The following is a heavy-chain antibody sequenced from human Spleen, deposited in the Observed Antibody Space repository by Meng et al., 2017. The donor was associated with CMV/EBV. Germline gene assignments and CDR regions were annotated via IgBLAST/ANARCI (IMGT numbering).Heavy chain of an antibody. CDR2: TYYRSKWYN. Sequence: AISGDSVSSNSAAWNWIRQSSSRGLEWLGRTYYRSKWYNDYAVSVKSRITINPDTSKNQFSLQLNSVTPEDTAVHYCARGGFNNGWAWGQGTLVTVSS. V-gene: IGHV6-1*01. J-gene: IGHJ4*02. D-gene: IGHD6-19*01. CDR3: ARGGFNNGWA. CDR1: GDSVSSNSAA.